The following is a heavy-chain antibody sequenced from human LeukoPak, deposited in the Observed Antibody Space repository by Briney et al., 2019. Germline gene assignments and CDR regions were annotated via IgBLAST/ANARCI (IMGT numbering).Heavy chain of an antibody. D-gene: IGHD6-13*01. CDR2: ISSSSSTI. CDR1: GFTFSYYS. Sequence: PGGSLRLSCAASGFTFSYYSMNWVRQAPGKGLEWVSYISSSSSTIYYADSVKGRFTISRDNTKNSLYLQMNSLRAEDTAVYYCATDRDSSRQKRFDYWGQGTLVTVSS. J-gene: IGHJ4*02. V-gene: IGHV3-48*04. CDR3: ATDRDSSRQKRFDY.